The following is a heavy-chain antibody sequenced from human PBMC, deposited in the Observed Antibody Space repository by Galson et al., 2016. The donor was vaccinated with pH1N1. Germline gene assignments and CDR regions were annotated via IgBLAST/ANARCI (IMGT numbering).Heavy chain of an antibody. D-gene: IGHD2-2*01. Sequence: SVKVSCKASGGTFSDSPISWVRQAPGQGLEWRGGIIPLFGTTNYAQKCRGRVTITADESTSPADMEWRSLRYEDKAVYYWARDLGVVPAAPSWFDPWGQGTLVSVSS. CDR2: IIPLFGTT. J-gene: IGHJ5*02. V-gene: IGHV1-69*13. CDR3: ARDLGVVPAAPSWFDP. CDR1: GGTFSDSP.